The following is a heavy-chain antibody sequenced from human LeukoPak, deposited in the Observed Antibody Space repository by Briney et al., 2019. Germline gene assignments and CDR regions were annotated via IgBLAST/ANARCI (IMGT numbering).Heavy chain of an antibody. CDR1: GFTFSSYG. CDR2: IRYDGSNK. Sequence: PGGSLRLSCAASGFTFSSYGMHWVRQAPGKGLEWVAFIRYDGSNKYYADSVKGRFTISRDNSKNTLYLQMNSLRAEDTAVYYCAKDGIVVVPAAYPDAFDIWGQGTMVTVSS. J-gene: IGHJ3*02. D-gene: IGHD2-2*01. CDR3: AKDGIVVVPAAYPDAFDI. V-gene: IGHV3-30*02.